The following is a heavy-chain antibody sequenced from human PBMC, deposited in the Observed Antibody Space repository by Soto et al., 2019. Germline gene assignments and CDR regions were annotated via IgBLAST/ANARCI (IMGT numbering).Heavy chain of an antibody. J-gene: IGHJ4*02. V-gene: IGHV1-18*01. CDR2: ISAYNGNP. D-gene: IGHD6-19*01. CDR1: GYTFTSYG. Sequence: QVQLVQSGAEVKKPGASVKVSCKASGYTFTSYGISWVRQAPGQGLEWMGWISAYNGNPNYAQKLEGRVTMTTDTFXSPHYMELRSLRSDDTAVYYCARVKGIAGAGTSVYWGQGTLVTVSS. CDR3: ARVKGIAGAGTSVY.